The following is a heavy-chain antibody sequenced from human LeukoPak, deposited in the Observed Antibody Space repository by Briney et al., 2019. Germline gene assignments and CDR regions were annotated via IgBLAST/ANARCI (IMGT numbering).Heavy chain of an antibody. Sequence: ASVKVSCKASGYTFTGYYMHWVRQAPGQGLEWIGWINPNSGGTNYAQKFQGRVTMTRDTSISTAYMELSRLRSDDTAVYYCARDRLLWFGESVGYMDVWGKGTTVTVSS. D-gene: IGHD3-10*01. CDR2: INPNSGGT. CDR1: GYTFTGYY. V-gene: IGHV1-2*02. J-gene: IGHJ6*03. CDR3: ARDRLLWFGESVGYMDV.